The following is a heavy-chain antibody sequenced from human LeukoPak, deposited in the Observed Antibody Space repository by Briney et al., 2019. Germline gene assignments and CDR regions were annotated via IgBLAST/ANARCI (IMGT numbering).Heavy chain of an antibody. CDR2: IFSGGST. Sequence: GGSLRLSCAASGFSVSSNYMSWVRQAPGKGLEWVSVIFSGGSTYYADSVKGRFTISRDDSKNTVYLQLNSLRAEDTAVYYCVRTLPGSYSDCWGQGTLVAVS. D-gene: IGHD7-27*01. J-gene: IGHJ4*02. V-gene: IGHV3-53*01. CDR3: VRTLPGSYSDC. CDR1: GFSVSSNY.